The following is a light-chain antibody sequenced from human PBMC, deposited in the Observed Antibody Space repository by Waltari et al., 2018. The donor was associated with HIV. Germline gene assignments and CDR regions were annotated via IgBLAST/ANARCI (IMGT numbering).Light chain of an antibody. CDR1: QSLRSH. Sequence: EIVITQSPATLSVSPGERATLSCRAPQSLRSHLAGYQQKPGQAPRLLIYGASTRATGIPDRFSGSGSGTEFTLTITSLQSEDFAVYYCQQYNNWPPITFGQGTRLEIK. CDR3: QQYNNWPPIT. V-gene: IGKV3-15*01. J-gene: IGKJ5*01. CDR2: GAS.